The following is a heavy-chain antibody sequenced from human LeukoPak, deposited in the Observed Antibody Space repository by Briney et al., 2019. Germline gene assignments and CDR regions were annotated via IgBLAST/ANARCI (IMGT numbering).Heavy chain of an antibody. V-gene: IGHV7-4-1*02. D-gene: IGHD6-25*01. CDR1: GYTFTNYA. J-gene: IGHJ4*02. CDR2: INIYTGTP. Sequence: ASVKVSCKASGYTFTNYAMNWVRQAPGRGLEWMGWINIYTGTPTYAQGFTGRFVFSLDTSVSTANLQINSLKAEDTAVYYCATGGGYRFAYWGQGTLVTVSS. CDR3: ATGGGYRFAY.